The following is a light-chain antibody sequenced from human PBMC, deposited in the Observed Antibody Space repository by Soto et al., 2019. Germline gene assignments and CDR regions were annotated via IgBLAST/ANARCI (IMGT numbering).Light chain of an antibody. CDR1: QSVSSSY. V-gene: IGKV3-20*01. J-gene: IGKJ4*01. CDR3: QQYGTSTLT. Sequence: EIVLTQSPGTLSLSPGERATLSCRASQSVSSSYLAWYQQKPGQSPGLLIYGASNRATGIPDRFSGSGSGTDFTLTISRLEPEDFAVYYCQQYGTSTLTFGGGTKVE. CDR2: GAS.